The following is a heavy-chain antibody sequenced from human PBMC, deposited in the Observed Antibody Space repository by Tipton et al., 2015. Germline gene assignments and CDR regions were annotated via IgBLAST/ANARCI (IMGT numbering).Heavy chain of an antibody. V-gene: IGHV4-4*02. CDR1: GDSISSDYW. Sequence: TLSLTCTISGDSISSDYWWSWVRQPPGKGLEWIGHIYSSATTSYSSALRSRVTISMDTSKNQFSLHLSSVTAADTAVYYCAREVWYNDSTGYDYWGQGTLVTVSS. D-gene: IGHD3-22*01. CDR3: AREVWYNDSTGYDY. J-gene: IGHJ4*02. CDR2: IYSSATT.